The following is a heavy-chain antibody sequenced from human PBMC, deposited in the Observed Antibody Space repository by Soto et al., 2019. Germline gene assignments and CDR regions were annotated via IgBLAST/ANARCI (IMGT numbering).Heavy chain of an antibody. CDR1: GFTFSRFS. Sequence: LRLSCAASGFTFSRFSMHWVRQAPGKGLAWVAVISYDGNNKHFAESVKGRFSISRDDSKNTVYLEMNNLRGDDSAVYYCARDHGMFLSYYYYGMDVWGQGTTVTVSS. J-gene: IGHJ6*02. D-gene: IGHD3-10*02. V-gene: IGHV3-30-3*01. CDR2: ISYDGNNK. CDR3: ARDHGMFLSYYYYGMDV.